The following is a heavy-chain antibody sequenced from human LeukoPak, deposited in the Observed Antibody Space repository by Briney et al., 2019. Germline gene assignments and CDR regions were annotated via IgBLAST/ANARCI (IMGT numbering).Heavy chain of an antibody. CDR3: ARHFEPGIAAAGTPFDP. V-gene: IGHV4-59*08. CDR1: GGSISSYY. Sequence: SETLSLTCTVSGGSISSYYWSWIRQPPGKGLEWIGYIYYSGSTNYNPSLKSRVTISVDTSKNQFSLKLSSVTAADTAVYYCARHFEPGIAAAGTPFDPWGQGTLVTVSS. J-gene: IGHJ5*02. D-gene: IGHD6-13*01. CDR2: IYYSGST.